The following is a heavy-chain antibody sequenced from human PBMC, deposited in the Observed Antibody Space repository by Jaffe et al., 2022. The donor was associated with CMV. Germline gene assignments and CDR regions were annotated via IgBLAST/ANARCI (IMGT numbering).Heavy chain of an antibody. CDR2: IKSKTDGGTT. CDR3: TTDYGVSRGYYFDY. V-gene: IGHV3-15*01. Sequence: EVQLVESGGGLVKPGGSLRLSCAASGFTFSNAWMSWVRQAPGKGLEWVGRIKSKTDGGTTDYAAPVKGRFTISRDDSKNTLYLQMNSLKTEDTAVYYCTTDYGVSRGYYFDYWGQGTLVTVSS. J-gene: IGHJ4*02. CDR1: GFTFSNAW. D-gene: IGHD2-8*01.